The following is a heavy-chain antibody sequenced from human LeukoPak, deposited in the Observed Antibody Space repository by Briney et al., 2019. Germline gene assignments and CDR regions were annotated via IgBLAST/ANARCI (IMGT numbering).Heavy chain of an antibody. CDR1: GGTFSSYA. Sequence: SVKVSCKASGGTFSSYAISWVRQAPGQGLEWMGRIIPIFGTANYAQKFQGRVTITTDESTSTAYMELSSLRSEDTAVYYCARDRGDGSGWLNGGYFDYWGQGTQVTVSS. CDR2: IIPIFGTA. CDR3: ARDRGDGSGWLNGGYFDY. D-gene: IGHD3-10*01. V-gene: IGHV1-69*05. J-gene: IGHJ4*02.